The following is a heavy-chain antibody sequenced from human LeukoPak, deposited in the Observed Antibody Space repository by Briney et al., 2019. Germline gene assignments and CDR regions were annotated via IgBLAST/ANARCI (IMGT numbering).Heavy chain of an antibody. CDR1: GGSFSGYY. Sequence: KASETLSLTCAVYGGSFSGYYWSWIRQPPGKGLEWIGEINHSGSTNYNPSLKSRVTISVDTSKNQFSLKLSSVTAADTAVYYCARDAGGDCYHNSCAFDIWGQGTMVTVSS. D-gene: IGHD2-21*02. CDR2: INHSGST. V-gene: IGHV4-34*01. J-gene: IGHJ3*02. CDR3: ARDAGGDCYHNSCAFDI.